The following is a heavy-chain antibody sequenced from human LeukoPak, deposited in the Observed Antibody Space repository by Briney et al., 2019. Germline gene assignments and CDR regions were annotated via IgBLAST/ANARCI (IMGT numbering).Heavy chain of an antibody. CDR3: VRTPPNWGADF. J-gene: IGHJ4*02. V-gene: IGHV1-3*01. CDR1: GYTFTSYV. D-gene: IGHD7-27*01. CDR2: INAGNGNT. Sequence: ASVKVSCKASGYTFTSYVMHWVRQAPGQRLEWMGWINAGNGNTKYSQKFQGRVTMTKDTSTGTAYLELSSLRSEDSAVYYCVRTPPNWGADFWGQGTLVTVSS.